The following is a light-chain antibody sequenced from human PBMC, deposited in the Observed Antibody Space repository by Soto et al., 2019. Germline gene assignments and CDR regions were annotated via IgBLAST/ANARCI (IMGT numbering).Light chain of an antibody. CDR3: QSYDSSLSGYV. CDR2: GXX. V-gene: IGLV1-40*01. J-gene: IGLJ1*01. CDR1: SSNIGAGYD. Sequence: QPVLTQPPSVSGAPGQRVTISCTGSSSNIGAGYDVHWYQQLPGTAPKLLIYGXXNRPSGXXXXFSGSKSGTSASLAITGLQAEDEADYYCQSYDSSLSGYVFGTGTKLTVL.